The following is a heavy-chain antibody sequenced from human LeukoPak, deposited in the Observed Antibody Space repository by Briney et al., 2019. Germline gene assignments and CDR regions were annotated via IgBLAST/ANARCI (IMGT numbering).Heavy chain of an antibody. D-gene: IGHD1-14*01. J-gene: IGHJ3*02. CDR3: AKADNGRAFDI. Sequence: GGSLRLSCAASGFTFSSYGMHWFRQAPGKGLEWVAVIWYDGGNKYYADSVKGRFTISRDNSKNTLCLQMNSLRAEDTAVYYCAKADNGRAFDIWGQGTMVTVSS. CDR1: GFTFSSYG. CDR2: IWYDGGNK. V-gene: IGHV3-33*06.